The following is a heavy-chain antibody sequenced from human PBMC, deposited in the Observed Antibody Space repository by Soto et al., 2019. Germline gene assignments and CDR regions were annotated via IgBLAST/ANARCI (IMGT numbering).Heavy chain of an antibody. J-gene: IGHJ4*02. CDR1: GGSFSGYY. CDR3: AKPLGLLRRAMAQGIDY. Sequence: SETLSLTCAVYGGSFSGYYWSWIRQPPGKGLEWIGEINHSGSTNYNPSLKSRATISVDTSKNQFFLKLSSMTAADTAVYYCAKPLGLLRRAMAQGIDYWGQGTLVTVSS. V-gene: IGHV4-34*01. CDR2: INHSGST. D-gene: IGHD5-18*01.